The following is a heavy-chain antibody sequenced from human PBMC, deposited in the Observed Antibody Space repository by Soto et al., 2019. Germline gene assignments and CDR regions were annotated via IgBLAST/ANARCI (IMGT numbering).Heavy chain of an antibody. D-gene: IGHD7-27*01. V-gene: IGHV1-3*01. Sequence: ASVKVSCKASGYTFSSYAMHWVRQAPGQRLEWMGWINAGYGNTKSSQKFQDRVTISRDTSASTAYMELTSLRSEDTAVYYCARDTGDGTFDFWGQGILVIFSS. CDR2: INAGYGNT. J-gene: IGHJ4*02. CDR1: GYTFSSYA. CDR3: ARDTGDGTFDF.